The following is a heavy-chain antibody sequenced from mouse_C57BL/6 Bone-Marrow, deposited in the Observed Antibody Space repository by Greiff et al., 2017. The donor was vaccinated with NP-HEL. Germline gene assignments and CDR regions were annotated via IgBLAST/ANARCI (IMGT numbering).Heavy chain of an antibody. J-gene: IGHJ3*01. V-gene: IGHV3-6*01. CDR3: ARGLRN. D-gene: IGHD1-1*01. CDR1: GYSITSGYY. CDR2: ISYDGSN. Sequence: VQLKESGPCLVKPSQSLSLTCSVTGYSITSGYYWNWIRQFPGNKLEWMGYISYDGSNNYNPSLKNRISITRDTSKNQFFLKLNSVTTEDTATYYCARGLRNWGQGTLVTVSA.